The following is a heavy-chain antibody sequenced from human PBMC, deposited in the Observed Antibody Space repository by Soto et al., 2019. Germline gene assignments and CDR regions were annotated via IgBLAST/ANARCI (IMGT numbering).Heavy chain of an antibody. D-gene: IGHD6-19*01. J-gene: IGHJ4*02. CDR1: GFTFSSYA. CDR2: ISGRGEST. Sequence: GGTLRLSCAASGFTFSSYAMSWVRQAPGKGLEWVAAISGRGESTYYADSVKGRFTISRDNPKNTLYLQMNSLRAEDTAVYYCAMNVPGNCPFDYWGQGALVTVSS. V-gene: IGHV3-23*01. CDR3: AMNVPGNCPFDY.